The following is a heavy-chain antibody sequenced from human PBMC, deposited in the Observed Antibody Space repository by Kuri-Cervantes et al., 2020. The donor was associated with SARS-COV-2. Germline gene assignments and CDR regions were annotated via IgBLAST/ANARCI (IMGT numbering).Heavy chain of an antibody. Sequence: SVKVSCKASGGTFSSYAISWVRQAPGQGLEWMGGIIPIFGTANYAQKFQGRVTMTRNTSISTAYMELSSLRSEDTAVYYCASGYILTGYYMAHYYYYGMDVWGQGTTVTVSS. V-gene: IGHV1-69*05. CDR2: IIPIFGTA. CDR1: GGTFSSYA. J-gene: IGHJ6*02. D-gene: IGHD3-9*01. CDR3: ASGYILTGYYMAHYYYYGMDV.